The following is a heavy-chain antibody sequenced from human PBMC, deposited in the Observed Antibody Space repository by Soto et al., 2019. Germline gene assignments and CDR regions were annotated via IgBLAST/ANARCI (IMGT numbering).Heavy chain of an antibody. CDR2: ISGSGGST. J-gene: IGHJ6*02. CDR1: GFTFSSYA. V-gene: IGHV3-23*01. CDR3: AKDVVTIFGVVSMYYGMDV. D-gene: IGHD3-3*01. Sequence: GGSLRLSCAASGFTFSSYAMSWVRQAPGKGLEWVSAISGSGGSTYYADSVKGRFTISRDNSKNTLYLQMNSLRAEDTAVYYCAKDVVTIFGVVSMYYGMDVWGQGTTVTVSS.